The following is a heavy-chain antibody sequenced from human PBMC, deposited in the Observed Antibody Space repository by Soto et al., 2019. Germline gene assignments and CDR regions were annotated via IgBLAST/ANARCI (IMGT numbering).Heavy chain of an antibody. CDR3: ARVRSRIWGSYRAYYFDY. CDR1: GGSFSGYY. Sequence: PSETLSLTCAVYGGSFSGYYWSWIRQPPGKGLEWIGEINHSGSTNYNPSLKSRVTISVDTSKNQFSLKLSSVTDADTAVYYCARVRSRIWGSYRAYYFDYWGQGTLVTVSS. D-gene: IGHD3-16*02. V-gene: IGHV4-34*01. J-gene: IGHJ4*02. CDR2: INHSGST.